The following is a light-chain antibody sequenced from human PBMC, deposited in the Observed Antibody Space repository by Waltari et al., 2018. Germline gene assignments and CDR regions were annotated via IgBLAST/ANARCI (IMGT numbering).Light chain of an antibody. V-gene: IGLV4-69*01. CDR2: MNSDDTH. Sequence: QLVLTQSPSASASLGASVKFTCTLSSRHSSSAIAWHPQHPEKGPRYLMKMNSDDTHTKGDGIPDRFSGSSSGAERYLTISSLQSEDEADYYCQTWGTGSWVFGGGTKLTVL. CDR3: QTWGTGSWV. CDR1: SRHSSSA. J-gene: IGLJ3*02.